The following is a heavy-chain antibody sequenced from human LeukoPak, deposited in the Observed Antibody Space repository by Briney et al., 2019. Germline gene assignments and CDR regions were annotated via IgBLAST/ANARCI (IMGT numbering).Heavy chain of an antibody. D-gene: IGHD4-17*01. CDR3: ARENDYGDYGTDY. V-gene: IGHV3-21*01. J-gene: IGHJ4*02. CDR1: GFTFSSYS. CDR2: ISSSSSYI. Sequence: PGGSLRLSCAASGFTFSSYSMNWVRRAPGKGLEWVSSISSSSSYIYYADSVKGRFTISRDNAKNSLYLQMNSLRAEDTAVYYCARENDYGDYGTDYWGQGTLVTVSS.